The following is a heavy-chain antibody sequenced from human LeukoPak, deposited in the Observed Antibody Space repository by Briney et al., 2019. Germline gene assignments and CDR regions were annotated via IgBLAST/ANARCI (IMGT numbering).Heavy chain of an antibody. CDR3: ARASITGYFQH. CDR1: GGSISSYF. Sequence: SETLSLTCTVSGGSISSYFWSWIRQPPGKGLEWIGYINYSGSTNYSPSLKSRVTISVDTSKNQFSLKLSSVTAADTAVYYCARASITGYFQHWGQGTLVTVSS. J-gene: IGHJ1*01. D-gene: IGHD3-3*01. V-gene: IGHV4-59*08. CDR2: INYSGST.